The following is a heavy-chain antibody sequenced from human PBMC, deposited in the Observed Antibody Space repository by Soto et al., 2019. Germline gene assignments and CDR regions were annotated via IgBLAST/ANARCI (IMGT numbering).Heavy chain of an antibody. CDR1: GYIFSAND. CDR3: VIAHALGFPDLFAF. V-gene: IGHV1-2*02. D-gene: IGHD3-10*01. Sequence: SVKVSCKASGYIFSANDIHWVRQAPGQGLEWLGWINPHSGATNYAQKFLGRVTMSADTSASTAYMDLARLKSDDTAVYYCVIAHALGFPDLFAFWGRGSLVIVSS. CDR2: INPHSGAT. J-gene: IGHJ5*01.